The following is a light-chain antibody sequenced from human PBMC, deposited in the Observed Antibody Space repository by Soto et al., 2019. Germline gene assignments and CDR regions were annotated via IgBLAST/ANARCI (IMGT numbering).Light chain of an antibody. CDR3: QQCYSTPT. CDR2: AAS. V-gene: IGKV1-39*01. CDR1: QSISSY. J-gene: IGKJ2*01. Sequence: DIQMTQSPSSLSASVGDRVTITCRASQSISSYLNWYQQKPGKAPKILIYAASSLQSGVPSRFSGSGSGTDFTLTICRLQPEDFAADDCQQCYSTPTFGQGSEL.